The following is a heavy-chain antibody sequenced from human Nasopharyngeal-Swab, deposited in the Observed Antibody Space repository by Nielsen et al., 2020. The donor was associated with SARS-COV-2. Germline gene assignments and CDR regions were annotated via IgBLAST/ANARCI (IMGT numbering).Heavy chain of an antibody. D-gene: IGHD2-2*01. J-gene: IGHJ4*02. V-gene: IGHV1-2*04. Sequence: ASVKVSCKASGYTFTDDYIHWVRQAPGQGLEWMGWINPNSGGTNYAQRLQGWVTMTRDTSISTAYMELSRLKSDDTAVYYCARGGSAGYHLPAFYWGQGTLVTVSS. CDR2: INPNSGGT. CDR1: GYTFTDDY. CDR3: ARGGSAGYHLPAFY.